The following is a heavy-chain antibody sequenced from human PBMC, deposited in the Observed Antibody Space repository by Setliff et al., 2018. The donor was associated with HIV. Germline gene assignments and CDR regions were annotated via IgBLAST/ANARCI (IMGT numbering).Heavy chain of an antibody. Sequence: SSETLSLTCAVYGGSFSGYYWSWIRQPPGKGLEWIGEINHSGSTNYNPSLKSRVTISVDTSKNQFSLKLSSVTAADTAVYYCARSGPGPRVGSQSIYLDYWGQGTPVTVSS. V-gene: IGHV4-34*01. J-gene: IGHJ4*02. CDR1: GGSFSGYY. D-gene: IGHD2-2*01. CDR3: ARSGPGPRVGSQSIYLDY. CDR2: INHSGST.